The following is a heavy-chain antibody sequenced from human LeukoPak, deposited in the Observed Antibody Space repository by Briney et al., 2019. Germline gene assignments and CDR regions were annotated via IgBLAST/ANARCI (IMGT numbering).Heavy chain of an antibody. Sequence: GESLKISCKASGYSFTDYWIVWVRQMPGKGLEWMGAIYPGDSDTRYSPSLDGQVTISADKSVSTTYLQWSSLQASDIAMYYCARPSSLYGGTSEDYWGQGTLVTVSS. CDR1: GYSFTDYW. CDR2: IYPGDSDT. D-gene: IGHD4-23*01. CDR3: ARPSSLYGGTSEDY. J-gene: IGHJ4*02. V-gene: IGHV5-51*01.